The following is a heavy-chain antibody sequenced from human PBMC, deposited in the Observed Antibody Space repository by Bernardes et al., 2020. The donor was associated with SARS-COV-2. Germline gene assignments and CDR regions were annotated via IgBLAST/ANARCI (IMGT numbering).Heavy chain of an antibody. D-gene: IGHD6-19*01. CDR3: AKGQLGIAVAGLDY. V-gene: IGHV3-9*01. J-gene: IGHJ4*02. Sequence: YLSLSSAASGFTFDDYAMHWVRPAPGKGLEWVSGISWNSGSIGYADSVKGRFTISRDNAKNSLYLQMNSLRAEDTALYYCAKGQLGIAVAGLDYWGQGTLVTVSS. CDR2: ISWNSGSI. CDR1: GFTFDDYA.